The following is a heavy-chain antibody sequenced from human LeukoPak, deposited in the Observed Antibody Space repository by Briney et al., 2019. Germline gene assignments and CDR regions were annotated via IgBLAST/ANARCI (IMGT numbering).Heavy chain of an antibody. CDR2: ISGSGGST. D-gene: IGHD3-10*01. V-gene: IGHV3-23*01. CDR3: AKDLSKSRITMVRGVPSPSDY. Sequence: GGSLRLSCAASGFTFSSYAMSWVRQAPGKGLVWVSAISGSGGSTYYADSVKGRFTISRDNSKNTLYLQMNSLRAEDTAVYYCAKDLSKSRITMVRGVPSPSDYWGQGTLVSVSS. J-gene: IGHJ4*02. CDR1: GFTFSSYA.